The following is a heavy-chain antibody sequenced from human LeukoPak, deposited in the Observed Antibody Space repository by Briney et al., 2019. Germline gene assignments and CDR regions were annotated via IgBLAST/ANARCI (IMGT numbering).Heavy chain of an antibody. CDR1: GGTFSSYA. V-gene: IGHV1-69*13. D-gene: IGHD3-10*01. CDR3: ARGWYNRWEGIMVRGDPRQNYYYYYYMDV. CDR2: IIPIFGTA. J-gene: IGHJ6*03. Sequence: ASVKVSCKASGGTFSSYAISWVRQAPGQGLEWMGGIIPIFGTANYAQKFQGRVTITADESTSTAYMELSSLRSEDTAVYYCARGWYNRWEGIMVRGDPRQNYYYYYYMDVWGKGTTVTISS.